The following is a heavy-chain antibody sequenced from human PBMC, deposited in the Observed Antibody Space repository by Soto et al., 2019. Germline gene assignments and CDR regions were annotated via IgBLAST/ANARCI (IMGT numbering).Heavy chain of an antibody. V-gene: IGHV5-10-1*01. CDR2: IDPSDSYT. CDR3: ARPIDSPVGMDV. D-gene: IGHD3-22*01. J-gene: IGHJ6*02. Sequence: LKISCKGSGYSFTSYWISWVRQMPGKGLEWMGRIDPSDSYTNYSPSFQGHVTISADKSISTAYLQWSSLKASDTAMYYCARPIDSPVGMDVWGQGTTVTVSS. CDR1: GYSFTSYW.